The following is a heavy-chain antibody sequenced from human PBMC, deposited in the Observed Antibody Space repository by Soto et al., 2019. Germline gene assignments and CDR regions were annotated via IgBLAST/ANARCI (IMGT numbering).Heavy chain of an antibody. V-gene: IGHV1-18*01. CDR1: GYTFTSYG. J-gene: IGHJ4*02. CDR3: ARDRPYYDRPGREQGY. D-gene: IGHD3-22*01. Sequence: QVQLVQSGAEVKKPGASVKVSCKASGYTFTSYGISWVRQAPGQGLEWMGWISAYNVNTNYAQKLQSRVTMTTDKSTSTAYMELRSLRSDDTAVYYCARDRPYYDRPGREQGYWGQGTLVTVSS. CDR2: ISAYNVNT.